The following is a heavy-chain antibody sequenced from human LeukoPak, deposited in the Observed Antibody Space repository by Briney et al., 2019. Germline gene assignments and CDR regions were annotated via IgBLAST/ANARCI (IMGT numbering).Heavy chain of an antibody. Sequence: ASVKVSCKASGYTFTSYGISWVRQAPGQGLEWMGWISAYNGNTNYAQKLQGRVTMTTDTSTSTAYMELRSLRSDDTAVYYCARVMVRGVNGNWFDPWGQGTLVIVSS. D-gene: IGHD3-10*01. CDR1: GYTFTSYG. CDR2: ISAYNGNT. J-gene: IGHJ5*02. CDR3: ARVMVRGVNGNWFDP. V-gene: IGHV1-18*01.